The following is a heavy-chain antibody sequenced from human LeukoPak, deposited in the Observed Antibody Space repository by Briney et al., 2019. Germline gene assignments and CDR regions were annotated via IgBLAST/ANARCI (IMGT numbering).Heavy chain of an antibody. CDR1: GFTFSSYA. Sequence: GRSLRLSCAASGFTFSSYAMHWVRQAPGKGLEWVSTIIGSGGATYYADSVKGRFTISRDNSKNTLYLQMNSLRAEDTTLYYCARGWGTTHFDCWGQGTLVTVSS. V-gene: IGHV3-23*01. CDR2: IIGSGGAT. J-gene: IGHJ4*02. D-gene: IGHD3-16*01. CDR3: ARGWGTTHFDC.